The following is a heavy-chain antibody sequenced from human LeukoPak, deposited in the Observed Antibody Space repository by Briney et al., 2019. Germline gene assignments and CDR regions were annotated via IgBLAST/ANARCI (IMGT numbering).Heavy chain of an antibody. CDR2: IYSGGST. D-gene: IGHD3-16*02. Sequence: GGSLRLSCAASGSTVSRNYMTWVRQAPGKGLKWVSVIYSGGSTYYADSVKGRFTISRDNSKNTLYLQMNSLRAEDTAVYYCARGAGEVNVWGSFRLGGFDYWGQGTLVTVSS. V-gene: IGHV3-53*01. CDR1: GSTVSRNY. CDR3: ARGAGEVNVWGSFRLGGFDY. J-gene: IGHJ4*02.